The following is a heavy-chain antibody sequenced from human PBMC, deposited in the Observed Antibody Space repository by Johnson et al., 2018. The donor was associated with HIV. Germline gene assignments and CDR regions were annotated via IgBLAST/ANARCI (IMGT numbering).Heavy chain of an antibody. CDR1: GFTFSSYA. J-gene: IGHJ3*02. CDR2: ISYDGSNK. CDR3: ARESGGYYDSSAREAFDI. D-gene: IGHD3-22*01. V-gene: IGHV3-30-3*01. Sequence: QVQLVESGGGVVQPGRSLRLSCAASGFTFSSYAMHWVRQAPGKGLEWVAVISYDGSNKYYADSVKGRFTISRDNSKNKMYLQMNSLRAEATAVYYCARESGGYYDSSAREAFDIWGQGTMVTVSS.